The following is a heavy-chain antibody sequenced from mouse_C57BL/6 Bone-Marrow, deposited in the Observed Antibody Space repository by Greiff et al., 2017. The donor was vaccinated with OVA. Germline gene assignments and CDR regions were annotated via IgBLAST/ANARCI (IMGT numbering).Heavy chain of an antibody. V-gene: IGHV1-22*01. CDR3: ARSVITTVVAGGDFDY. CDR2: INPNNGGT. D-gene: IGHD1-1*01. J-gene: IGHJ2*01. CDR1: GYTFTDYN. Sequence: EVQLQQSGPELVKPGASVKMSCKASGYTFTDYNMHWVKQSHGKSLEWIGYINPNNGGTSYNQKFKGKATLTVDKSSSTAYMELRSLTSEDSAVYYCARSVITTVVAGGDFDYWGQGTTLTVSS.